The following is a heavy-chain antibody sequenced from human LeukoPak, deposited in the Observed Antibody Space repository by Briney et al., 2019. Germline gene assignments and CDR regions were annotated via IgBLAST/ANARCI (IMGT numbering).Heavy chain of an antibody. CDR1: GFTFSSYT. Sequence: PGGSLRLSCAASGFTFSSYTMSWVRQAPGKGLEWVSSISSDRTTIFYADSVKGRFTISRDNAQNSLYLQMNSLRDEGTAVYYCAGQKGMDYWGQGTLVIVSS. CDR3: AGQKGMDY. V-gene: IGHV3-48*02. J-gene: IGHJ4*02. CDR2: ISSDRTTI.